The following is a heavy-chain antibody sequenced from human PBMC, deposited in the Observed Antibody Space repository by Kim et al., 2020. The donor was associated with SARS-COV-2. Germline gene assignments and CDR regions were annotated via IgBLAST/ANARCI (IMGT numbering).Heavy chain of an antibody. CDR3: AKDMIPYNSVVDAFDV. Sequence: DSVKGRFTVSRDNSKNTLSLQMNSLRAEDTAVYYCAKDMIPYNSVVDAFDVWGQGAMVTVSS. V-gene: IGHV3-23*01. J-gene: IGHJ3*01. D-gene: IGHD1-20*01.